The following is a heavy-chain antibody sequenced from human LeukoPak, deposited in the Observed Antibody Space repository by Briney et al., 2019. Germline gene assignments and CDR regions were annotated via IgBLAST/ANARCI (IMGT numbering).Heavy chain of an antibody. CDR1: GFTFSSYA. CDR3: TRDWVSYPDFYFDY. J-gene: IGHJ4*02. Sequence: PGGSLRLSCAASGFTFSSYAMSWVRQAPGKGLEWVGFIRSKAYGGTTEYAASVKGRFTISRDDSKSIAYLQMNSLKTEDTAVYYCTRDWVSYPDFYFDYWGQGTLVTVSS. V-gene: IGHV3-49*04. CDR2: IRSKAYGGTT. D-gene: IGHD3-3*01.